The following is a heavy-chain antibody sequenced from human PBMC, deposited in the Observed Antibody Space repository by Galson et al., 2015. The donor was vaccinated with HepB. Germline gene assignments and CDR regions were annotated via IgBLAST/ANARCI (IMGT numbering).Heavy chain of an antibody. D-gene: IGHD3-3*01. J-gene: IGHJ4*02. CDR1: GFTVSSNY. Sequence: SLRLSCAASGFTVSSNYMSWVRQAPGKGLEWVSVIYSGGSTYYADSVKGRFTISRDNSKNTPYLQMNSLRAEDTAVYYCATSHYDFWSGYYRDWGQGTLVTVSS. V-gene: IGHV3-53*01. CDR2: IYSGGST. CDR3: ATSHYDFWSGYYRD.